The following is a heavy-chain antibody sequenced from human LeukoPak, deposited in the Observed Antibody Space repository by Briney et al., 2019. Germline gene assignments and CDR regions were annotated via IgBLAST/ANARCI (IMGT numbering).Heavy chain of an antibody. D-gene: IGHD2-21*02. Sequence: PGGSLRLSCAASGFIFSSYCMHWVRQAPGKGPMWVSRINSDGSSTSYADSVKGRFTISRDNAKNTLYLQMNSLRAEDTAVYYCAREYCGGDCYSDYYYYGMDVWGQGTTVTVSS. CDR1: GFIFSSYC. CDR2: INSDGSST. V-gene: IGHV3-74*01. CDR3: AREYCGGDCYSDYYYYGMDV. J-gene: IGHJ6*02.